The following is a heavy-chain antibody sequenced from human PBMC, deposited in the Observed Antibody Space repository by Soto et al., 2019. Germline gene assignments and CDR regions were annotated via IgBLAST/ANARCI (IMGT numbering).Heavy chain of an antibody. Sequence: GGSLRLCYAAAGFTFVSFAMSWVRQAPGKGLEWVSAISGSGGSTYYADSVKGRFTISRDNSKNTLYLQMSSLRAEDTAVYYCAKGSYYYDSSGYYLTRLWDAFDIWGQGTMVTVSS. CDR3: AKGSYYYDSSGYYLTRLWDAFDI. CDR2: ISGSGGST. V-gene: IGHV3-23*01. CDR1: GFTFVSFA. D-gene: IGHD3-22*01. J-gene: IGHJ3*02.